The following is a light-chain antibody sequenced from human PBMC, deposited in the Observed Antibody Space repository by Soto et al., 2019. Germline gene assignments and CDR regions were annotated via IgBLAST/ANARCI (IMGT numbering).Light chain of an antibody. V-gene: IGKV1-9*01. J-gene: IGKJ4*01. Sequence: IQLTQSPSSLSASVGDRVTITCRASQDISSYLGWYQQKPGKAPKLLIYAASTLQRGVPSRFSGSGSGTDFTLTIISLQPEDFATYYCQQLNTYPSTFGGGTKVDI. CDR3: QQLNTYPST. CDR2: AAS. CDR1: QDISSY.